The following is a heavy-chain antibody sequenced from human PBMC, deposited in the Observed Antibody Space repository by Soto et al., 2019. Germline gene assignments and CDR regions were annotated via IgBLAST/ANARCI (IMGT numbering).Heavy chain of an antibody. Sequence: GGSLRLSGTASGFTFSSYWMSWVRQAPGKGLGWVANIKEDGSGKYYVDSVKGRFSISRDNARNSLYLQMNSLRVEDTAVYYCVRVGRLGGYWGQGALVTVSS. J-gene: IGHJ4*02. D-gene: IGHD3-16*01. V-gene: IGHV3-7*03. CDR2: IKEDGSGK. CDR1: GFTFSSYW. CDR3: VRVGRLGGY.